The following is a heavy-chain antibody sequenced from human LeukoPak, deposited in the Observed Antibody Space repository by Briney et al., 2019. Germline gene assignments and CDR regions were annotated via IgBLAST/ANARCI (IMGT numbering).Heavy chain of an antibody. V-gene: IGHV3-7*01. Sequence: PGGSLRLSCAASGFTFDDYGMGWVRQAPGKGLEWVAKVKEDGSEKNYVDSVKGRFTISRDNAENAVHLEMNSLRAEDTAIYYCTRMYLYESSGYRPSDYWGQGTLVTVSS. D-gene: IGHD3-22*01. CDR2: VKEDGSEK. J-gene: IGHJ4*02. CDR3: TRMYLYESSGYRPSDY. CDR1: GFTFDDYG.